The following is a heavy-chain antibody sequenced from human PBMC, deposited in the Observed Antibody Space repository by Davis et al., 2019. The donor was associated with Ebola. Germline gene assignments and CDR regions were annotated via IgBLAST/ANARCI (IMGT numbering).Heavy chain of an antibody. D-gene: IGHD6-19*01. V-gene: IGHV4-59*12. CDR3: VSSGWYFDY. CDR2: IYYSGST. J-gene: IGHJ4*02. Sequence: PSETLSLTCTVSGGSISSYYWSWIRQPPGKGLEWIGYIYYSGSTNYNPSLKSRVTISVDKSKNQFSLKLSSVTAADTAVYYCVSSGWYFDYWGQGTLVTVSS. CDR1: GGSISSYY.